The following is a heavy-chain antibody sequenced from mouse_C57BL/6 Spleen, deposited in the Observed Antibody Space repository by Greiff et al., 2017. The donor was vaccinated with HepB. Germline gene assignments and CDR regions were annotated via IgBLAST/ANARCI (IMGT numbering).Heavy chain of an antibody. Sequence: QVQLQQPGAELVMPGASVKLSCKASGYTFTSYWMHWVMQRPGQGLEWIGEIDPSDSYTNYNQKFKGKSTLTVDKSSSTAYMQLSSLTSEDSAVYYCARSGKGDYFDYWGQGTTLTVSS. V-gene: IGHV1-69*01. CDR1: GYTFTSYW. CDR3: ARSGKGDYFDY. CDR2: IDPSDSYT. J-gene: IGHJ2*01. D-gene: IGHD3-1*01.